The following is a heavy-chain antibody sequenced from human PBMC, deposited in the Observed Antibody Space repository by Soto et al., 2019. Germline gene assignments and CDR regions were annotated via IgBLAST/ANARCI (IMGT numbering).Heavy chain of an antibody. CDR3: AKDARKQQLAIHNWFDP. Sequence: GESLKISCAASGFTFDDYTMHWVRQAPGKGLEWVSLISWDGGSTYYADSVKGRFTISRDNSKNSLYLQMNSLRTEDTALYYCAKDARKQQLAIHNWFDPWGQGTLVTVSS. J-gene: IGHJ5*02. V-gene: IGHV3-43*01. CDR2: ISWDGGST. CDR1: GFTFDDYT. D-gene: IGHD6-13*01.